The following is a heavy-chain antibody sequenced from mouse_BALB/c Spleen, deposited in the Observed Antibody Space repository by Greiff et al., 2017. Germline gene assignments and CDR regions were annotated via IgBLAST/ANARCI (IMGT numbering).Heavy chain of an antibody. CDR1: GFTFSSFG. Sequence: EVQLVESGGGLVQPGGSRKLSCAASGFTFSSFGMHWVLQAPEKGLEWVAYISSGSSTIYYADTVKGRFTISRDNPKNTLFLQMTSLRSEDTAMYYCARANWDYWGQGTTLTVSS. D-gene: IGHD4-1*01. J-gene: IGHJ2*01. V-gene: IGHV5-17*02. CDR3: ARANWDY. CDR2: ISSGSSTI.